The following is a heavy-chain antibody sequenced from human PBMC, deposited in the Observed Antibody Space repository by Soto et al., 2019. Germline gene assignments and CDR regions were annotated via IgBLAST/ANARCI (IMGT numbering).Heavy chain of an antibody. CDR1: GFTFSSYG. V-gene: IGHV3-23*01. CDR2: VSGSGGST. Sequence: EVQLLESGGGLVQPGGFLRLSCAASGFTFSSYGMSWVRQAPGKGLEWVSAVSGSGGSTYYADSVKGRFTITRDNSLQPLYLKMTGLRAEDTDVDDCGKDGEYSSCWLDALEIWGQGTLVTVSS. D-gene: IGHD6-19*01. CDR3: GKDGEYSSCWLDALEI. J-gene: IGHJ3*02.